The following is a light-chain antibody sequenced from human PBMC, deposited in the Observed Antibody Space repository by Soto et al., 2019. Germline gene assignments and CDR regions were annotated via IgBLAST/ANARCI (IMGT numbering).Light chain of an antibody. CDR2: EVS. Sequence: QSALTQPPAVSGSLGQSVTVSCTGTSSDVGSYNHVAWYQQPPGTAPKLMIYEVSNRPSGVPDRFSGSKSGNTASLTISGLQAEDEADYYCSSFTTTSTYVFGTGTKVTVL. V-gene: IGLV2-18*02. CDR1: SSDVGSYNH. CDR3: SSFTTTSTYV. J-gene: IGLJ1*01.